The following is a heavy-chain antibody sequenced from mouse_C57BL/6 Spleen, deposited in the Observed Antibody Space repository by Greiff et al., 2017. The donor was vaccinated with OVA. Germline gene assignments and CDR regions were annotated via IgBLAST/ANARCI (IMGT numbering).Heavy chain of an antibody. CDR1: GYTFTDYE. CDR3: TRGTTVVAEDWYFDV. Sequence: VKLVESGAELVRPGASVTLSCKASGYTFTDYEMHWVKQTPVHGLEWIGAIDPETGGTAYNQKFKGKAILTADKSSSTAYMELRSLTSEDSAVYYCTRGTTVVAEDWYFDVWGTGTTVTVSS. V-gene: IGHV1-15*01. D-gene: IGHD1-1*01. J-gene: IGHJ1*03. CDR2: IDPETGGT.